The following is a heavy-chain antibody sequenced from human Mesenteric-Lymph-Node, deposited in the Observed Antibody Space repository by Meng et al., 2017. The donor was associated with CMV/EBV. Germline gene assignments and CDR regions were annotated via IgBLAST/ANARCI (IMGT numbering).Heavy chain of an antibody. D-gene: IGHD2-2*01. Sequence: GSLRLSCAVYGGSFSGYYWSWIRQPPGKGLEWIGEINHSGSTNYNPSLESRVTISVDTSKNQFSLKLSSVTAADTAVYYCARLVPAAIDWGQGTLVTVSS. CDR1: GGSFSGYY. CDR3: ARLVPAAID. V-gene: IGHV4-34*01. J-gene: IGHJ4*02. CDR2: INHSGST.